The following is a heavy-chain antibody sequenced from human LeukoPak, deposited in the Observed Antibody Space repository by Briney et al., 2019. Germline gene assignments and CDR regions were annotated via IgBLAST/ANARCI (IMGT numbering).Heavy chain of an antibody. CDR2: INSDGSST. V-gene: IGHV3-74*01. J-gene: IGHJ4*02. CDR1: GFTFSTYW. D-gene: IGHD2-21*01. CDR3: TRGDYSFDY. Sequence: GGSLRLSCAASGFTFSTYWMHWVRQVPGKGLVWVSRINSDGSSTSYADSVKGRLTISRDNIKNTLYLQMNSLTAEDTAVYYCTRGDYSFDYWGQGTLVTVSS.